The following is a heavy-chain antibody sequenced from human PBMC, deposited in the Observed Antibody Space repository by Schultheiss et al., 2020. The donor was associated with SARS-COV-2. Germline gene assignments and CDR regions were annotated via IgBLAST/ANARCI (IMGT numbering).Heavy chain of an antibody. V-gene: IGHV3-11*04. CDR2: ISSSGSTI. Sequence: LSLTCAVYGGSFSGYYWSWIRQAPGKGLEWVSYISSSGSTIYYADSVKGRFTISRDNAKNTLYLQMNSLRAEDTAVYYCARVRVSCFDYWGQGTLVTVSS. J-gene: IGHJ4*02. CDR3: ARVRVSCFDY. CDR1: GGSFSGYY.